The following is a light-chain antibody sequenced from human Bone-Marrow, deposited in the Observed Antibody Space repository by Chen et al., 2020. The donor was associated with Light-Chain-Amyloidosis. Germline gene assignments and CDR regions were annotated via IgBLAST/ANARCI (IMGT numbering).Light chain of an antibody. CDR2: RNN. V-gene: IGLV1-47*01. Sequence: SVLTQSPLAFRPPGQRVTISCSGARSNIGINDVYWYHHFPGAAPNRFIHRNNQRPSGVPDRFSASKSGTSAFLAISGLRSEDEADYYGAAWDGSLSGYVFGTGTKVIVL. CDR1: RSNIGIND. CDR3: AAWDGSLSGYV. J-gene: IGLJ1*01.